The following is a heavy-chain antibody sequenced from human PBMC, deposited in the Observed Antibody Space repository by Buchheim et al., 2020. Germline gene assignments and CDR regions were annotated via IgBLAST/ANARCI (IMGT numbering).Heavy chain of an antibody. Sequence: QVQLQESGPGLVKPSETLSLTCTVSGGSISDSSYYWGWIRQPPGQGLEWVGSFYYGGSTYFNPTLRSRLTISEATSKNHFSLRLTSVTAADTAVYYCVRHVIFYGSGSRHFDRWGQGTL. V-gene: IGHV4-39*01. CDR1: GGSISDSSYY. J-gene: IGHJ4*02. D-gene: IGHD3-10*01. CDR2: FYYGGST. CDR3: VRHVIFYGSGSRHFDR.